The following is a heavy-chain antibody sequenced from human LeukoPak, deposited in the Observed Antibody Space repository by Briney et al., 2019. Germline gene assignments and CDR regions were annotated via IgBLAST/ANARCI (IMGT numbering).Heavy chain of an antibody. D-gene: IGHD6-13*01. CDR1: GFTFSSYA. CDR3: ARTYSSSWYYFDY. CDR2: ISGSGGST. Sequence: GGSLRLSCAASGFTFSSYAMSWVRHAPGNGLEWVSAISGSGGSTYYADSVKGRFTISRDNAKNSLYLQMTSLRAEDTAVYYCARTYSSSWYYFDYWGQGTLVTVSS. J-gene: IGHJ4*02. V-gene: IGHV3-23*01.